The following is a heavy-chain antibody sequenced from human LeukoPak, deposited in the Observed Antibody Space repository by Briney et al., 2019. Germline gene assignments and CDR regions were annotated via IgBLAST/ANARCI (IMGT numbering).Heavy chain of an antibody. V-gene: IGHV3-21*01. Sequence: GGSLRLSCAASGFTFSSYSMNWVRQAPGKGLEWVSSISSSSSYIYYADSVKGRFTISRDNAKNSLYLQMNSLRAEDTAVYYCARDLFPRDYDILTGLNWYFDLWGRGTLVTVSS. CDR2: ISSSSSYI. D-gene: IGHD3-9*01. J-gene: IGHJ2*01. CDR3: ARDLFPRDYDILTGLNWYFDL. CDR1: GFTFSSYS.